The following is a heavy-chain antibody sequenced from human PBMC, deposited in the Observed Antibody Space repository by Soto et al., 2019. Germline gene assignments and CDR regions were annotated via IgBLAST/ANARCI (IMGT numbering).Heavy chain of an antibody. CDR3: ARGGYSYGRDYGMDV. J-gene: IGHJ6*02. CDR2: IYYSGST. V-gene: IGHV4-59*01. Sequence: SETLSLTCSVSGGSISSYYWSWIRQPPEKGLEWIGYIYYSGSTNYNPSLKSRVTMSLDTSKNQFSLKLTSLTAADTAVYYCARGGYSYGRDYGMDVWGQGTTVTVSS. D-gene: IGHD5-18*01. CDR1: GGSISSYY.